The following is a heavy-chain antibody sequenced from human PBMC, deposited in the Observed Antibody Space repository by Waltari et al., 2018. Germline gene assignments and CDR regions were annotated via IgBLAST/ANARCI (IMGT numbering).Heavy chain of an antibody. CDR3: ALLPPAPKRLLYYYMQV. CDR2: SSMEKEKT. V-gene: IGHV1-18*04. CDR1: GDTFVKYG. J-gene: IGHJ6*03. Sequence: VQLIQSASEVKEPGASLTVSCKTSGDTFVKYGINWVRQAPGQGREGMGWSSMEKEKTDLGVSSLGRLFRTPHAATKTVYLDLTSLRYDDTATYYCALLPPAPKRLLYYYMQVCGEGTTVTVSS. D-gene: IGHD3-22*01.